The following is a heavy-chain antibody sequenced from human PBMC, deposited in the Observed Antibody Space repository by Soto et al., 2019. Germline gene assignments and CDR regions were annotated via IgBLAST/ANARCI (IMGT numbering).Heavy chain of an antibody. CDR3: FICSIAAHAPPFYY. CDR2: IYPGDSDT. Sequence: PGESLKISCKGSGYSFTSYWIGWVRQMPGKGLEWMGIIYPGDSDTRYSPSFQGQVTISADKSISTAYLQWSSLKASDTAMYYCFICSIAAHAPPFYYWGQGSLVPVSA. D-gene: IGHD6-6*01. CDR1: GYSFTSYW. J-gene: IGHJ4*02. V-gene: IGHV5-51*01.